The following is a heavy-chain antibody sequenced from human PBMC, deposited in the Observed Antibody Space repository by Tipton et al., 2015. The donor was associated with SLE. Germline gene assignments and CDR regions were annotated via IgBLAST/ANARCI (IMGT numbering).Heavy chain of an antibody. CDR1: GGSIRSSNW. Sequence: SLRLSCAVSGGSIRSSNWWSWVRQPPGKGLEWIGEIHHSGSTNSNPSLKSRVTISVDKSKNQFSLKLSSVTVADTAVYYCARHDYGDPYFDYWGQGSLVTVSS. J-gene: IGHJ4*02. D-gene: IGHD4-17*01. CDR3: ARHDYGDPYFDY. CDR2: IHHSGST. V-gene: IGHV4-4*02.